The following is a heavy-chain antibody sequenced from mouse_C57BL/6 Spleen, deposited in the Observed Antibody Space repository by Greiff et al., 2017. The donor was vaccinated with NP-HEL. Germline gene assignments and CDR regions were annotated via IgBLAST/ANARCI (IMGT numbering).Heavy chain of an antibody. CDR2: IDPNSGGT. D-gene: IGHD1-1*01. V-gene: IGHV1-72*01. Sequence: QVQLQQPGAELVKPGASVKLSCKASGYTFTSYWMHWVKQRPGRGLEWIGRIDPNSGGTKYNEKFKSKATLTVDKPSSTAYMQLSSLTSEDSAVYYCAREDHYGSEAWFAYWGQGTLVTVSA. CDR1: GYTFTSYW. J-gene: IGHJ3*01. CDR3: AREDHYGSEAWFAY.